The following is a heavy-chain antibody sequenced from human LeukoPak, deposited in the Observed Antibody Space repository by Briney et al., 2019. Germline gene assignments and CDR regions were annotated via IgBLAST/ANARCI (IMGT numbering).Heavy chain of an antibody. CDR1: GFTFSSYA. V-gene: IGHV3-23*01. J-gene: IGHJ6*03. CDR2: ISGSGGST. D-gene: IGHD3-9*01. Sequence: LSGGSLRLSCAASGFTFSSYAMSWVRQAPGKGLEWVSAISGSGGSTCYADSVKGRFTISRDNSKNTLYLQMNSLRAEDTAVYYCAKKVADWDYYYMDVWGKGTTVTVSS. CDR3: AKKVADWDYYYMDV.